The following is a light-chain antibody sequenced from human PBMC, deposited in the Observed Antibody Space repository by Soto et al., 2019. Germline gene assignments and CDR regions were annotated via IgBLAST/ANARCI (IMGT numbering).Light chain of an antibody. CDR3: QQFRNWPWT. CDR1: QSISIN. Sequence: EIVLTQSPGTLSVSPGDGVTLSCRASQSISINLAWYQHKPGQAPRLLIHGASTRATGVPARISGSGSGTEFTLTISSLQSEDFAVYYCQQFRNWPWTFGQGTKVDIK. CDR2: GAS. J-gene: IGKJ1*01. V-gene: IGKV3D-15*01.